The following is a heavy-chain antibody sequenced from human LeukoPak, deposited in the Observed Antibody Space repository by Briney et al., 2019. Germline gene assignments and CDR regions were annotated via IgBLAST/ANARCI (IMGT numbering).Heavy chain of an antibody. CDR3: AKTGTPWYYFGY. V-gene: IGHV3-21*04. D-gene: IGHD1-1*01. J-gene: IGHJ4*02. CDR2: ISSTSNYI. Sequence: GGSLRLSCAASGFTFSTYAISWVRQAPGKGLEWVSCISSTSNYIFYADSVRGRFTISRDNAKNSLYLQMNSLRAEDTAVYYCAKTGTPWYYFGYWGQGTLVTVSS. CDR1: GFTFSTYA.